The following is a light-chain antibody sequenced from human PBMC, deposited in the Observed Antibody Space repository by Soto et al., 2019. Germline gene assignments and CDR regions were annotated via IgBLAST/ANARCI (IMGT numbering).Light chain of an antibody. Sequence: EIEMTQSPATLSVSPGERATLSCRASQSVSSDLAWYQQKPGQPPRLLIYTASTRATGIPARFSASGSGTEFSLTISSLQSEDLAVYYCQQYNQWPHAFGQGTKV. CDR1: QSVSSD. CDR2: TAS. CDR3: QQYNQWPHA. J-gene: IGKJ1*01. V-gene: IGKV3-15*01.